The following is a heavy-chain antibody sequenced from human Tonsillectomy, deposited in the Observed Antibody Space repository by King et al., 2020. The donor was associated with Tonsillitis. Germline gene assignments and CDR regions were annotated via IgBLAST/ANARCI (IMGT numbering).Heavy chain of an antibody. D-gene: IGHD3-16*01. Sequence: VQLQESGPGLVKPSQTLSLTCTVSGGSISSGGHYWSWIRQHPGKGLEWIGYIYYSGNTYYNPSLKSRVTISVEPSKNQVSLKLSSVTAADTAVYYCARGGISFGTPLNWGQGTLVTVSS. CDR1: GGSISSGGHY. J-gene: IGHJ4*02. CDR3: ARGGISFGTPLN. CDR2: IYYSGNT. V-gene: IGHV4-31*03.